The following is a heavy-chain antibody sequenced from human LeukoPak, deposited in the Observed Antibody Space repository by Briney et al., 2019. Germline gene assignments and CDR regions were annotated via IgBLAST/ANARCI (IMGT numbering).Heavy chain of an antibody. CDR3: ARDNSEGDTAWWFHP. V-gene: IGHV1-46*01. Sequence: ASVEVSCKASGYTFTSYYMHCVRHAPGQGLECRVIINPSGGSTSYAQKFQGRVTMTRDMSTSTDYMELSSLRSEDTAIYYCARDNSEGDTAWWFHPWGQGTLVTVSS. D-gene: IGHD1-26*01. CDR1: GYTFTSYY. J-gene: IGHJ5*02. CDR2: INPSGGST.